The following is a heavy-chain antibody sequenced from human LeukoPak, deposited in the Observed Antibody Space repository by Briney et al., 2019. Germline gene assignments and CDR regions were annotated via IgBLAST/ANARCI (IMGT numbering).Heavy chain of an antibody. D-gene: IGHD3-9*01. CDR3: ATACIVAGRCFAPLHYYYSGMDV. J-gene: IGHJ6*04. V-gene: IGHV3-48*03. CDR1: GFTFSSYE. Sequence: PGGSLRLSCAASGFTFSSYEMNWVRQAPGKGLEWVSYISSSGSTIYYADSVKGRFTISRDNAKNSLYLQMNSLRAEDTAVYYCATACIVAGRCFAPLHYYYSGMDVWGKGTTVTVSS. CDR2: ISSSGSTI.